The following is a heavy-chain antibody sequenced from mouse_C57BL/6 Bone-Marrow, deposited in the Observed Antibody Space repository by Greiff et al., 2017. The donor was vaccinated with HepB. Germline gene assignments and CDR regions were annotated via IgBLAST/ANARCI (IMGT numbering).Heavy chain of an antibody. V-gene: IGHV10-1*01. CDR1: GFSFNTYA. Sequence: EVQRVESGGGLVQPKGSLKLSCAASGFSFNTYAMNWVRQAPGKGLEWVARIRSKSNNYATYYADSVKDRFTISRDDSESMLYLQMNNLKTEDTAMYYCVRQGNWVDYWGQGTTLTVSS. D-gene: IGHD4-1*01. CDR2: IRSKSNNYAT. CDR3: VRQGNWVDY. J-gene: IGHJ2*01.